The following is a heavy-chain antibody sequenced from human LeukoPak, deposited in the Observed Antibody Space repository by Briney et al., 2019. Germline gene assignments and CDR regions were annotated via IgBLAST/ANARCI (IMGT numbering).Heavy chain of an antibody. CDR1: GYTFTGYY. CDR3: ARGRWDIVVVWWFDP. D-gene: IGHD2-2*01. CDR2: INPNSGGT. Sequence: GASVKVSCKASGYTFTGYYMHWVRQAPGQGLEWTGWINPNSGGTNYAQKFQGRVTMTRDTSISTAYMELSRLRSDDTAVYYCARGRWDIVVVWWFDPWGQGTLVTVSS. V-gene: IGHV1-2*02. J-gene: IGHJ5*02.